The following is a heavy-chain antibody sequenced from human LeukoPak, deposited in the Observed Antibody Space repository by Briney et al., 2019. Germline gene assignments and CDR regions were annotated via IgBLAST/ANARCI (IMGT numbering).Heavy chain of an antibody. V-gene: IGHV3-30*18. D-gene: IGHD6-13*01. CDR3: AKRSSYSSSWYVSQSYYYYYGMDV. CDR1: GFTFSSYG. CDR2: ISYDGSNK. Sequence: GGSLRLSCAASGFTFSSYGMHWVRQAPGKGLEWVAVISYDGSNKYYADSVKGRFTIPRDNSKNTLYLQMNSLRAEDTAVYYCAKRSSYSSSWYVSQSYYYYYGMDVWGQGTTVTVSS. J-gene: IGHJ6*02.